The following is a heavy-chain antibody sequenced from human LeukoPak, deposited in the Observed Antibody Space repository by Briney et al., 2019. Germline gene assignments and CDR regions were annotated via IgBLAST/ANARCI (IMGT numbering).Heavy chain of an antibody. V-gene: IGHV3-21*01. D-gene: IGHD2-2*01. CDR1: GFTFNSYS. CDR3: ARDSGYCSSTGCYVHYFDY. CDR2: ISSSSGYI. J-gene: IGHJ4*02. Sequence: GGSLRLSCAASGFTFNSYSMNWVRQTPGKGLEWVSSISSSSGYINYADSVKGRFTVSRDNAKNSLYLRMNSLRAEDTAVYYCARDSGYCSSTGCYVHYFDYWGQGTLVTVFS.